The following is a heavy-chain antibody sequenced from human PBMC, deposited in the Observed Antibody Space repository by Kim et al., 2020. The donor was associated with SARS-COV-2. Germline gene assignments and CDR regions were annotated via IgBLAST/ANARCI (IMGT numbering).Heavy chain of an antibody. CDR3: ARERRVQDINYYYYGMDV. J-gene: IGHJ6*02. D-gene: IGHD2-15*01. CDR1: GYTFTSYY. Sequence: ASVKVSCKASGYTFTSYYMHWVRQAPGQGLEWMGIINPSGGSTSYAQKFQGRVTMTRDTSTSTVYMELSSLRSEDTAVYYCARERRVQDINYYYYGMDVWGQGTTVTVSS. V-gene: IGHV1-46*01. CDR2: INPSGGST.